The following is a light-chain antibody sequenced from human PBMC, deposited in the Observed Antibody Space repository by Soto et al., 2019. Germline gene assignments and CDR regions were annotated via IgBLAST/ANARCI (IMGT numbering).Light chain of an antibody. J-gene: IGKJ4*01. CDR3: QQYYSSSLT. CDR2: WAS. V-gene: IGKV4-1*01. Sequence: DIVMTQSPDSLAVSLGERATIKCRSSQTILKSSIKKNSLAWYQQKPGQPPRLLIYWASTRDSGVPDRFSGSGSGTDFTLTITMLQAEDVAVYYCQQYYSSSLTFGGGTKGEIK. CDR1: QTILKSSIKKNS.